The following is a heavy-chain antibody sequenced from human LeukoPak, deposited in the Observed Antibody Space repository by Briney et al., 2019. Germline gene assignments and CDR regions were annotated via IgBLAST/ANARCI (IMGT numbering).Heavy chain of an antibody. CDR2: VYYGRTT. CDR1: AGSISSSSHH. J-gene: IGHJ4*02. V-gene: IGHV4-39*01. CDR3: VRHDGRGGATMGALDS. Sequence: PSETLSLTCAVSAGSISSSSHHWGWIRQSPGKGLEWIGSVYYGRTTYYNPSLNSRVTISVVTSRNQFSLQLNSVTAADTAVYYCVRHDGRGGATMGALDSWGQGSLVTVSS. D-gene: IGHD5-12*01.